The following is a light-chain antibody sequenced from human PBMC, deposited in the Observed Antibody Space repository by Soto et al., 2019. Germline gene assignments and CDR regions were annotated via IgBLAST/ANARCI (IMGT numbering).Light chain of an antibody. CDR2: GAS. J-gene: IGKJ1*01. CDR3: QQYGSSPWA. V-gene: IGKV3-20*01. Sequence: EIVLTQSPGTLSLSPGERATLSCRASQSVSSSYLAWYQQKPGQAPRVLIYGASSRDTGIPDRFSGSGSGTDFTLTINRLEPEDFAVYYCQQYGSSPWAFGQGTKVEIK. CDR1: QSVSSSY.